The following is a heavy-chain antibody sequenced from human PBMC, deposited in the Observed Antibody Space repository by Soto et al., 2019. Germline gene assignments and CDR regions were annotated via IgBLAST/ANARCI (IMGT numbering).Heavy chain of an antibody. CDR1: GYSFNTYW. Sequence: GESLKISCKGSGYSFNTYWIGWVRQMPGKGLEWMGIICPGDSDTRYSPSFQGQVTISADKSISTAYLQWSSLKASDTAMYYWARLSWDKGIPSSGPGWHFQDWGQGTPV. V-gene: IGHV5-51*01. CDR2: ICPGDSDT. D-gene: IGHD6-13*01. J-gene: IGHJ1*01. CDR3: ARLSWDKGIPSSGPGWHFQD.